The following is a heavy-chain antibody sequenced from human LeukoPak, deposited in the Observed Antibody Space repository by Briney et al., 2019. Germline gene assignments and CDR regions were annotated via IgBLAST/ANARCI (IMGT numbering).Heavy chain of an antibody. J-gene: IGHJ4*02. V-gene: IGHV4-39*01. Sequence: PSETLSLTCTVSGGSISSSSYYWGWIRQPPGKGLEWIGSIYYSGSTYYNPSLKSRVTISVDTSKNQFSLKLSPVTAADTAVYYCARLPGNYDFWSGYYTYDYFDYWGQGTLVTVSS. CDR3: ARLPGNYDFWSGYYTYDYFDY. CDR1: GGSISSSSYY. CDR2: IYYSGST. D-gene: IGHD3-3*01.